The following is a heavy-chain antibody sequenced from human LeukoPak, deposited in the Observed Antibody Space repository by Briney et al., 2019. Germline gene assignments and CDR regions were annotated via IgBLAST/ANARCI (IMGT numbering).Heavy chain of an antibody. CDR1: GFTFSSYS. CDR3: ARSYSSSWYDAFDI. J-gene: IGHJ3*02. V-gene: IGHV3-21*01. Sequence: GGSLRLSCAASGFTFSSYSMNWVRQAPGKGLEWVSSISSSSSYICYADSVKGRFTISRDNAKNSLYLQMNSLRAEDTAVYYCARSYSSSWYDAFDIWGQGTMVTVSS. CDR2: ISSSSSYI. D-gene: IGHD6-13*01.